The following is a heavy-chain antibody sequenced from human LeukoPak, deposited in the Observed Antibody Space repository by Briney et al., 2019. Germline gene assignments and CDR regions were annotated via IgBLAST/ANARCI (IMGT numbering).Heavy chain of an antibody. Sequence: SETLSLTCTVSGGSISSYYWSWIRQPAGKGLEWIGRIYTSGSTYYNPSLKSRVTISVDTSKNQLSLKLSSVTAADTAVYYCARDDWNYDYIWGSYRYGFDYWGQGTLVTVSS. CDR1: GGSISSYY. CDR3: ARDDWNYDYIWGSYRYGFDY. CDR2: IYTSGST. J-gene: IGHJ4*02. D-gene: IGHD3-16*02. V-gene: IGHV4-4*07.